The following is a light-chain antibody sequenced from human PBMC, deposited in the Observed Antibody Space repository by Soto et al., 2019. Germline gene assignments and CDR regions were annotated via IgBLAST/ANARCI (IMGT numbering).Light chain of an antibody. Sequence: EIVLTHSPATLSVSPGERASLSCRASQSVGGNLTWYDQRPGQPPRLLIYDASTRATDIPARFSAGGSGTEFTLTISSLQSEDFAVYYCQQYNNWPYTFGQGTKLQIK. CDR3: QQYNNWPYT. J-gene: IGKJ2*01. CDR1: QSVGGN. CDR2: DAS. V-gene: IGKV3-15*01.